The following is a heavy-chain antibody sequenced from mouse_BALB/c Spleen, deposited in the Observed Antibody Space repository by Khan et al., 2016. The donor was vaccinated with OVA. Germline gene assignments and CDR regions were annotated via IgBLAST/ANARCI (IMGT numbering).Heavy chain of an antibody. V-gene: IGHV1-4*01. J-gene: IGHJ3*01. CDR2: INPSNGYT. CDR1: GYTFTSYT. CDR3: VRDGAYHRSDGWFAY. Sequence: QVQLKESGAELARPGASVKMSCKASGYTFTSYTIHWIKLRPGQGLEWIGYINPSNGYTNYNQKFKDKATLTADKSSTTAYMQLSSLTSDDSAVYYWVRDGAYHRSDGWFAYWGQGTLVTVSA. D-gene: IGHD2-14*01.